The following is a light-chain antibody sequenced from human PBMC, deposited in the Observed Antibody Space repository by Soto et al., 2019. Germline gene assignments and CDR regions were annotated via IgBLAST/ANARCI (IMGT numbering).Light chain of an antibody. J-gene: IGLJ1*01. CDR1: SSDVGGYNY. V-gene: IGLV2-14*01. CDR2: DVS. CDR3: CSYTTSNTRQIV. Sequence: QSVLTEPASVSGSPVHSITISCTGTSSDVGGYNYVSWYQQHPGKAPKFMIYDVSNRPSGVSNRFSGSKSGNTASLTIPGLQAEDEADYYCCSYTTSNTRQIVFGTGTKVTVL.